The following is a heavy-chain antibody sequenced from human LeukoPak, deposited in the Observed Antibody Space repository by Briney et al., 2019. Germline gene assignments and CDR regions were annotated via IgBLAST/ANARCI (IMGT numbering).Heavy chain of an antibody. J-gene: IGHJ4*02. CDR2: IYTSGNI. D-gene: IGHD1-26*01. V-gene: IGHV4-61*02. CDR3: ARESRGAPFDY. Sequence: SETLSLTCTVSGGSISSGSYYWSWIRQPAGKGVGWIGRIYTSGNINYNLSLKSRVTISVDTYKNLFSLKLSSVTAADTAVYCCARESRGAPFDYWGQGTLVTVSS. CDR1: GGSISSGSYY.